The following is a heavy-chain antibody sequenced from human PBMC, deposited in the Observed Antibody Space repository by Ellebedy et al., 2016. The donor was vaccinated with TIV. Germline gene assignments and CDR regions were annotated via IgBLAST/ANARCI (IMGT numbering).Heavy chain of an antibody. CDR1: GFTFSKFA. D-gene: IGHD5-18*01. CDR3: AKDRTPGDGYWVFDF. V-gene: IGHV3-23*01. J-gene: IGHJ4*02. Sequence: PGGSLRLSCAASGFTFSKFAITWVRQAPGKGLEWVSGIVGSGGSRYADSVKGRFTISRDNSKSTLDLQMSSLRAEDTAVYYCAKDRTPGDGYWVFDFWGQGTLVTVST. CDR2: IVGSGGSR.